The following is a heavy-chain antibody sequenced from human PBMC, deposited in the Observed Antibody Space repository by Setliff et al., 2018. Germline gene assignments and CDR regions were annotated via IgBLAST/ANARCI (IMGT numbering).Heavy chain of an antibody. CDR3: AREVGTSTSSYAFDV. CDR2: IYHSGSA. CDR1: GDSISSGDYF. Sequence: PSETLSLTCTVSGDSISSGDYFWSWIRQPPGKGLGWIAYIYHSGSAYYNPSLKSRVTMSVDTSKNQFSLHLTSVTAADTAVYYCAREVGTSTSSYAFDVWGQGMMVTVSS. V-gene: IGHV4-30-4*08. D-gene: IGHD1-26*01. J-gene: IGHJ3*01.